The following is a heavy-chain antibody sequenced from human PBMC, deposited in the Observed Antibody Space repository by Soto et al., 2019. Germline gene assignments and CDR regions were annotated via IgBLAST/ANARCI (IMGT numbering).Heavy chain of an antibody. V-gene: IGHV3-23*01. CDR2: ISGNSAST. CDR1: GFTFSNYA. D-gene: IGHD6-13*01. CDR3: AKKIPSSSWFNFDY. J-gene: IGHJ4*02. Sequence: PGGSLRLSCAASGFTFSNYAMSWVRQAPRKGLEWVSTISGNSASTYYADSVKGRFTISRDNSKNTLYLQMNSLRAEDTAVYYCAKKIPSSSWFNFDYWGQGTLVTVSS.